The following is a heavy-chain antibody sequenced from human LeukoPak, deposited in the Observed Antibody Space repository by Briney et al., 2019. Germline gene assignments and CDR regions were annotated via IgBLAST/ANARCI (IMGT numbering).Heavy chain of an antibody. CDR1: GFTFISYV. CDR3: AKDKSYSSGYSDY. CDR2: IWYDGSNK. D-gene: IGHD3-22*01. J-gene: IGHJ4*02. V-gene: IGHV3-33*06. Sequence: PGRSLRLSCAASGFTFISYVMHWIRQAPGKGLEGVAVIWYDGSNKYYADSVKGRFTISRDNSKKTLYLQMNSLTAEDTAVYYCAKDKSYSSGYSDYWGQGTLVTVSS.